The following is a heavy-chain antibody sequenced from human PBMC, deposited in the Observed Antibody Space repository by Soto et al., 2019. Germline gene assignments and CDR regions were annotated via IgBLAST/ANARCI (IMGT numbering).Heavy chain of an antibody. J-gene: IGHJ5*02. D-gene: IGHD2-15*01. Sequence: ASVKVCCKASGYSVXIYAMHWVCQAPGQRLEWMGWINAGNGNTKYSQKFQGRVTITRDTSASTAYMELGSLRSEDTAVYYCAIANRGCSGGSCYSGWFDPWGQGTLVTVSS. CDR2: INAGNGNT. CDR3: AIANRGCSGGSCYSGWFDP. V-gene: IGHV1-3*01. CDR1: GYSVXIYA.